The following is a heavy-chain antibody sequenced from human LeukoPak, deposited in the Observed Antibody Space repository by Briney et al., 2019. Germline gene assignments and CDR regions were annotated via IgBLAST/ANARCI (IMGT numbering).Heavy chain of an antibody. Sequence: GASVKVSCKASGYTCTGYYMHWVRQAPGQGLEWMGRINPNSGGTNYAQKFQGRVTMTRDTSISTAYMELSRLRSDDTAVYYCARHLTAYYYDGSGYNWGQGTLVTVSS. V-gene: IGHV1-2*06. CDR1: GYTCTGYY. J-gene: IGHJ4*02. D-gene: IGHD3-22*01. CDR3: ARHLTAYYYDGSGYN. CDR2: INPNSGGT.